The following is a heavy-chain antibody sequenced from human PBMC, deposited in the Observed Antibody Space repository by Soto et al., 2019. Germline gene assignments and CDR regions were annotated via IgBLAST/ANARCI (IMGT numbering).Heavy chain of an antibody. CDR3: ARRKGYCSGGSCYIWFDP. V-gene: IGHV1-8*01. CDR2: MNPNSGNT. Sequence: APVKVSCKASGYTFTSYDINWVRQATGPELEWMGWMNPNSGNTGYAQKFQGRVTMTRNTSISTAYMELSSLRSEDTAVYYCARRKGYCSGGSCYIWFDPWGQGTLVTVSS. J-gene: IGHJ5*02. CDR1: GYTFTSYD. D-gene: IGHD2-15*01.